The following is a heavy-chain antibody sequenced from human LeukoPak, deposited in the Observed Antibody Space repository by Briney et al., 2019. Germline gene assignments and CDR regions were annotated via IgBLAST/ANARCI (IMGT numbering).Heavy chain of an antibody. J-gene: IGHJ6*03. CDR2: IYYSGST. CDR1: GGSVSSYY. D-gene: IGHD2-15*01. CDR3: ARDYPGDYYYYYMDV. V-gene: IGHV4-59*02. Sequence: PSETLSLTCTVSGGSVSSYYWSWIRQPPGKGLEWIAYIYYSGSTDYNPSLKSRVTISLDTSKNQFSLKLSSVTAADTAVYYCARDYPGDYYYYYMDVWGKGTTVTVSS.